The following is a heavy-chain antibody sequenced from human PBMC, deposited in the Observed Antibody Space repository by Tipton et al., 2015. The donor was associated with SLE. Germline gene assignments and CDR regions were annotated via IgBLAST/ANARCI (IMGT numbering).Heavy chain of an antibody. CDR1: GFTFSSYS. V-gene: IGHV3-48*01. CDR3: ARDDYGGKV. CDR2: ISSSSSTI. D-gene: IGHD4-23*01. Sequence: GSLRLSCAASGFTFSSYSMNWVRQAPGKGLEWVSYISSSSSTIYYADSVKGRFTISRDDAKKSVFLQMNSLRAEDTAVYYCARDDYGGKVWGQGTTVTVSS. J-gene: IGHJ6*02.